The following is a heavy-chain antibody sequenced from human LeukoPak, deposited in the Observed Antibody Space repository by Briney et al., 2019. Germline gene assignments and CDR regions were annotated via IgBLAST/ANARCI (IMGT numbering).Heavy chain of an antibody. CDR1: EFSLRSYS. D-gene: IGHD1-1*01. CDR3: ARVLLERPGIDSFDM. J-gene: IGHJ3*02. CDR2: INSGSSTI. Sequence: GGSLRLSCGASEFSLRSYSMDWVRQAPGKGLEWVSHINSGSSTIYYADSVKGRFTISRDNAGNSLYLHMNSLRAEDTAVYYCARVLLERPGIDSFDMWGQGTMVTVTS. V-gene: IGHV3-48*01.